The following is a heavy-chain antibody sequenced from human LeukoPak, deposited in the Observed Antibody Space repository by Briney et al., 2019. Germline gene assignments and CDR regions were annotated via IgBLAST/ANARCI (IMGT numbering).Heavy chain of an antibody. CDR3: ARFIGSSGYYDY. CDR1: GGSFSDYY. J-gene: IGHJ4*01. CDR2: INHSGIT. D-gene: IGHD3-22*01. V-gene: IGHV4-34*01. Sequence: PSETLSLTCAVFGGSFSDYYWSWIRQPPGKGLEWIGEINHSGITNYNPSLKSRVTISADTSKNQFSLKLSSVTAADTAVYYCARFIGSSGYYDYWGHGTLVTVPS.